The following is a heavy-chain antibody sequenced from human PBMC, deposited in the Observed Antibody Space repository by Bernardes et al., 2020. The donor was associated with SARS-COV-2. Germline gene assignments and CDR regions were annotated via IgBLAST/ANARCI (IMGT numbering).Heavy chain of an antibody. CDR2: ISFDGRNQ. CDR3: ARDWDYGESGYYYGVDV. V-gene: IGHV3-30-3*01. J-gene: IGHJ6*02. D-gene: IGHD4-17*01. CDR1: GFTFHTSA. Sequence: GGSLRLSCAASGFTFHTSAMHWVRQAPGPGLAWVAFISFDGRNQYYADSVKGRFTISRDNSRNTLYLLMNSLRPEDTAVYYCARDWDYGESGYYYGVDVWGQGTTVTVSS.